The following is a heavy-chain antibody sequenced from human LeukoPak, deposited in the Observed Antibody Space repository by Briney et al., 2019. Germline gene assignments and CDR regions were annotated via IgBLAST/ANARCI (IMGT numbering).Heavy chain of an antibody. CDR3: VSGEWFNFDY. CDR2: IYHSGST. Sequence: SETLSLTCAVSGYSISSGYYWGGIRQPPGKGLEWIGSIYHSGSTYYNPSLKGRVTISVDTSKNQFSLKLSSVTAADTAVYYCVSGEWFNFDYWGQGTLVTVSS. J-gene: IGHJ4*02. CDR1: GYSISSGYY. V-gene: IGHV4-38-2*01. D-gene: IGHD3-3*01.